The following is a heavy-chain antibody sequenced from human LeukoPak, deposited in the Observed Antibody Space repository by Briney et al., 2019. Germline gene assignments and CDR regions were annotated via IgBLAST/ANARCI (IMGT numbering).Heavy chain of an antibody. J-gene: IGHJ6*03. Sequence: SETLSLTCTVSGGSISSGGYYWTWIRQPAGKGLEWIGHMYSSGSTSYNPSLKSRVTISVDTSKKQFSLKLSSVTAADTAVYYCARDDYYYYYMDVWGKGTTVTVFS. CDR1: GGSISSGGYY. V-gene: IGHV4-61*09. CDR2: MYSSGST. CDR3: ARDDYYYYYMDV.